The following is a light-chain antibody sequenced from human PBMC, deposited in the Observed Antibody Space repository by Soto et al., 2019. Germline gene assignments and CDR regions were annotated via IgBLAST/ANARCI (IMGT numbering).Light chain of an antibody. J-gene: IGLJ1*01. Sequence: SALTQPPSASGSPGQSVTISCTGTSSDVGGYNYVSWYQHHPGKAPKLITSEVNKRPSGVPDRFSGSKSGNTASLTVSGLQLEDEADYYCSSYGGINNYNFVFGTGTKLTVL. CDR3: SSYGGINNYNFV. CDR1: SSDVGGYNY. V-gene: IGLV2-8*01. CDR2: EVN.